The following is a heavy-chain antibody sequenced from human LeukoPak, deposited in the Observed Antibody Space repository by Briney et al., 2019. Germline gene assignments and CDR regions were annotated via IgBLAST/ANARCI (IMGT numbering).Heavy chain of an antibody. J-gene: IGHJ4*02. CDR1: GFTFSSYW. D-gene: IGHD3-22*01. V-gene: IGHV3-7*01. Sequence: GGSLRLSCAASGFTFSSYWMSWVRQAPGKGLEWVANIKQDGSNKYYADSVEGRFTISRDNSKKTLHLQMKSLRGEDTAVYYCAKDRATMIGVIRTTPRGQLDYWGQGTLVTVSS. CDR3: AKDRATMIGVIRTTPRGQLDY. CDR2: IKQDGSNK.